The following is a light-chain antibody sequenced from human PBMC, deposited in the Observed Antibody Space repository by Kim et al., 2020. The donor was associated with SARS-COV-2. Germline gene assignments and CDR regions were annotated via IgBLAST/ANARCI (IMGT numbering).Light chain of an antibody. CDR1: QTISTW. J-gene: IGKJ2*01. V-gene: IGKV1-5*03. Sequence: DIQMTQSPSTLSASVGDRVTITCRASQTISTWLAWYQQKPGKAPKLLLYLASTLESGVPSRFSGSGSGTEFTLTIDSLQPDDFATYYCQHYIRFPHTFGQGTKLEI. CDR3: QHYIRFPHT. CDR2: LAS.